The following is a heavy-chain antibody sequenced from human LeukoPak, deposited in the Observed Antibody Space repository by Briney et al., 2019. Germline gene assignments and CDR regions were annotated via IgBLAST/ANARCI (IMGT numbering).Heavy chain of an antibody. CDR2: INSNSDTV. J-gene: IGHJ4*01. CDR3: ARDTRGESDY. Sequence: GGSLRLSCAASGFTFSSHGMHWVRQAPGKGLEWISYINSNSDTVHYSNSVEGRFTISRDNAKNSLYLQMNSLRAEDTAMYYCARDTRGESDYWGHGTLVTVSS. D-gene: IGHD2-2*01. V-gene: IGHV3-48*04. CDR1: GFTFSSHG.